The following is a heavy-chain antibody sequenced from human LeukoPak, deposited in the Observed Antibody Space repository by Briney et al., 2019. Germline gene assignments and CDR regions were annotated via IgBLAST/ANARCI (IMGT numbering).Heavy chain of an antibody. CDR1: GFTFDDYA. J-gene: IGHJ4*02. D-gene: IGHD7-27*01. CDR3: VTSNWGSPFDY. Sequence: GGSLRLSCAASGFTFDDYAMHWVRQAPGKGLEWVSTITWNSISVDYADSVKGRFTISRDNAKNSLYVQMDSLRPEDTALYYCVTSNWGSPFDYWGQGTLVTVSS. V-gene: IGHV3-9*01. CDR2: ITWNSISV.